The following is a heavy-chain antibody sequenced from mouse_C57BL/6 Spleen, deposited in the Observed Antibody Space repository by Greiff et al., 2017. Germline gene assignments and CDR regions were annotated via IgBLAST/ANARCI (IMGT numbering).Heavy chain of an antibody. V-gene: IGHV1-52*01. CDR2: IDPSDGET. CDR1: GYTFTSYW. Sequence: VHLQQPGAELVKPGSSVKLSCKASGYTFTSYWMHWVKQRPVQGLEWIGKIDPSDGETHYNQKFKGKATLTVDKSSSTAYMQLSSLTSEDSAVYYCAREIRDSLDDWGKGTSVTVSS. CDR3: AREIRDSLDD. J-gene: IGHJ1*03.